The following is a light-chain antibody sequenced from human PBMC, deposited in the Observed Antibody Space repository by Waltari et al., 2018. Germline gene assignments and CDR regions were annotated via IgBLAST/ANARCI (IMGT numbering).Light chain of an antibody. CDR1: QSISNY. J-gene: IGKJ1*01. V-gene: IGKV1-39*01. CDR2: AAS. Sequence: DIQMTQSPSSLSASVGDRVTITCRASQSISNYLNWYQQKPGKVPKLLIYAASSLQSGVPSRFSGSGSGTDFTLTISCLQSEDFASYYCQQYYSHPPTFGQGTKVENK. CDR3: QQYYSHPPT.